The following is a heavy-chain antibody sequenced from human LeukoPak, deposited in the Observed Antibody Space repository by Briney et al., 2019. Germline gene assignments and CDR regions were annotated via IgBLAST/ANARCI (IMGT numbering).Heavy chain of an antibody. CDR1: GGSISSSRYY. CDR3: ARTYNWNYVRHFDY. Sequence: SETLSLTCTVSGGSISSSRYYWGWIRQPPGKGLEWIGSIYYSGSTYYNPSLKSRVTISVDTSKNQFSLKLSSVTAADTAVYYCARTYNWNYVRHFDYWGQGTLVTVSS. CDR2: IYYSGST. D-gene: IGHD1-7*01. V-gene: IGHV4-39*01. J-gene: IGHJ4*02.